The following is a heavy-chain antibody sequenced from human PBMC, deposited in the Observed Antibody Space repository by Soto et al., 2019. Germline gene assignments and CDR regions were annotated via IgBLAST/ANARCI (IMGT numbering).Heavy chain of an antibody. V-gene: IGHV3-74*01. D-gene: IGHD5-12*01. Sequence: GGSLRLSCAASGFTFSSYWMHWVRQAPGKGLVWVSRINSDGSSTSYADSVKGRFTISRDNAKNTLYLQMNSLRAEDTAVYYCASTANPSGYEAFDIWGQGTMVTVSS. J-gene: IGHJ3*02. CDR3: ASTANPSGYEAFDI. CDR2: INSDGSST. CDR1: GFTFSSYW.